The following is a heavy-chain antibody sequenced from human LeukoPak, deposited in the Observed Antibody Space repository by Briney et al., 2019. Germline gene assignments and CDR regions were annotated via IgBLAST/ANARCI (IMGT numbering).Heavy chain of an antibody. CDR2: IIPIFGTA. Sequence: ASVKVSCKASGYTFTSYAISWVRQAPGQGLEWMGGIIPIFGTANYAQKFQGRVTITADESTSTAYMELSSLRSEDTAVYYCARDIVVVPAAITPLDYYYYGMDVWGQGTTVTVSS. J-gene: IGHJ6*02. V-gene: IGHV1-69*13. D-gene: IGHD2-2*02. CDR3: ARDIVVVPAAITPLDYYYYGMDV. CDR1: GYTFTSYA.